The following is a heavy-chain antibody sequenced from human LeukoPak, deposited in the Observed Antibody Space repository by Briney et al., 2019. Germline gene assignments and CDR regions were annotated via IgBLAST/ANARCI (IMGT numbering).Heavy chain of an antibody. V-gene: IGHV4-61*01. CDR1: GVSVNSESNY. Sequence: SETLSLTCTVSGVSVNSESNYWSWIRQPPGKGLEWIGYIYYSGSTNYNPSLKSRVSILLDTSKNQFSLKLNSVTAADTALYYCVRLYCSRTSCYLPDYWGQGTLVIVSS. D-gene: IGHD2-2*01. J-gene: IGHJ4*02. CDR3: VRLYCSRTSCYLPDY. CDR2: IYYSGST.